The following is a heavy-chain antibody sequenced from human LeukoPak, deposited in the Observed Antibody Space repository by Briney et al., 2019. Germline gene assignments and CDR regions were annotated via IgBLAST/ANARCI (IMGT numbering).Heavy chain of an antibody. D-gene: IGHD3-9*01. CDR2: INHSGST. J-gene: IGHJ4*02. V-gene: IGHV4-39*07. CDR3: ARGPLSGYFDWLFRPFDY. CDR1: GGSISSSSYY. Sequence: PSETLSLTCTVSGGSISSSSYYWGWIRQPPGKGLEWIGEINHSGSTNYNPSLKSRVTISVDTSRNQFSLKLSSVTAADTAVYYCARGPLSGYFDWLFRPFDYWGQGTLVTVSS.